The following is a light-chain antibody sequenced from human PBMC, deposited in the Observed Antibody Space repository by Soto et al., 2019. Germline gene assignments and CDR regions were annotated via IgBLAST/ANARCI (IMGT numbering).Light chain of an antibody. CDR2: DAS. Sequence: DIQMTQSPSTLSASVGDRVTITCRASQSISSWLAWYQQKPGKAPKLLIYDASSLESGVPSRFSGSGSGAEFTLTISSLQPDDFATYYCQQYTSYSGNTFGQGTKLEIK. CDR3: QQYTSYSGNT. CDR1: QSISSW. J-gene: IGKJ2*01. V-gene: IGKV1-5*01.